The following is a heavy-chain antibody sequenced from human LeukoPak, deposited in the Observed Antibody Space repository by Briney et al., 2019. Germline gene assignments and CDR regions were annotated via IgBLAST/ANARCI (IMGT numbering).Heavy chain of an antibody. CDR3: ARDAGYGYDRFDY. D-gene: IGHD5-18*01. J-gene: IGHJ4*02. V-gene: IGHV3-7*01. CDR1: GFTFSSYG. Sequence: GGSLRLSCAASGFTFSSYGMHWVRQAPGKGLEWVANIKEDGSDKNYVDSLKGRFAISRDNAKNSLYLQMNSLRAEDTAVYYCARDAGYGYDRFDYWGQGTQVTVSS. CDR2: IKEDGSDK.